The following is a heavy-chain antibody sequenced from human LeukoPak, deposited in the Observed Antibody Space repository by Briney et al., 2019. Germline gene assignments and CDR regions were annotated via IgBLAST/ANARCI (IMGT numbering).Heavy chain of an antibody. CDR1: GYTFTSYG. Sequence: ASVKVSCKASGYTFTSYGISWVRQAPGQGLEWMGWISAYNGNTNYAQKLQGRVTMTTDTSTSTAYMELRSLRSDDTAVCYCARMGGWLGEPNWFDPWGQGTLVTVSS. CDR3: ARMGGWLGEPNWFDP. D-gene: IGHD6-19*01. CDR2: ISAYNGNT. V-gene: IGHV1-18*01. J-gene: IGHJ5*02.